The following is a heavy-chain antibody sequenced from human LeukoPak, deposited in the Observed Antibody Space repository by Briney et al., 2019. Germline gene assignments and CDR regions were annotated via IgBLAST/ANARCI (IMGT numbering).Heavy chain of an antibody. J-gene: IGHJ4*02. V-gene: IGHV1-18*01. D-gene: IGHD4-17*01. Sequence: GASVKVSCKASGYSFINYGISWVRQAPGQGLEWMGWINTYNGDTNHAQKLQDRVTMTTDTSTNTVYMELRSLRSDDTAMYYCARHYGDYLVDYWGQGTLVTVSS. CDR3: ARHYGDYLVDY. CDR2: INTYNGDT. CDR1: GYSFINYG.